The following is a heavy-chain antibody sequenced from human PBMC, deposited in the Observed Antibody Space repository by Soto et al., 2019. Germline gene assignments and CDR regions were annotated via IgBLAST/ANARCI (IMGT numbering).Heavy chain of an antibody. D-gene: IGHD3-22*01. J-gene: IGHJ4*02. V-gene: IGHV4-30-4*01. CDR1: GGSISSDVYY. CDR2: ISYSGST. Sequence: PSETLSLTCTVSGGSISSDVYYWSWIRQPPGKDLEWIGYISYSGSTYYNPSLKSRVIISVDTSENQFSLKVTSVTAADTAVYYCARVYYDNRGHAGFDYWGQGTLVTVSS. CDR3: ARVYYDNRGHAGFDY.